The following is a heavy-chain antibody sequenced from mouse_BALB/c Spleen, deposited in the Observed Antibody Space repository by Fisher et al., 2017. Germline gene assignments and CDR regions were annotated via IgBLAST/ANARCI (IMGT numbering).Heavy chain of an antibody. V-gene: IGHV5-6-3*01. CDR3: AREGFPLITTVVARGYAMDY. Sequence: RFTISRDNAKNNLYLQMSSLKSEDTAMYYCAREGFPLITTVVARGYAMDYWGQGTSVTVSS. J-gene: IGHJ4*01. D-gene: IGHD1-1*01.